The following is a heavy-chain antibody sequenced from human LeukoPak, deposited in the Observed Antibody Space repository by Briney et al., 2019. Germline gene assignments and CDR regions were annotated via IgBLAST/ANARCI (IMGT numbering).Heavy chain of an antibody. J-gene: IGHJ4*02. CDR1: GFDFTAYG. D-gene: IGHD5-18*01. Sequence: GSSLMISCKYSGFDFTAYGIAWVRQMPGEGLKWMGNIYPGGSNGRYSPSFQGQVTMSADKSITTVYLQWSSLKASDTAMYYCARHFHSAWFGFWGQGSLVTVSS. V-gene: IGHV5-51*01. CDR2: IYPGGSNG. CDR3: ARHFHSAWFGF.